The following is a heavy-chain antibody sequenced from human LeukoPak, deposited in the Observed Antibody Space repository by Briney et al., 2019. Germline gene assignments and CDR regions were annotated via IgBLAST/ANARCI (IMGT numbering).Heavy chain of an antibody. J-gene: IGHJ4*02. Sequence: GGSLRLSCAASGFTFSSYAMSWVRQAPEKGLEWVSAISGSGGSTYYADSVKGRFTISRDNSKNTLYLQMNSLRAEDTAVYYCAKDPAVTTPEYYFDYWGQGTLVTVSS. V-gene: IGHV3-23*01. CDR1: GFTFSSYA. CDR2: ISGSGGST. CDR3: AKDPAVTTPEYYFDY. D-gene: IGHD4-11*01.